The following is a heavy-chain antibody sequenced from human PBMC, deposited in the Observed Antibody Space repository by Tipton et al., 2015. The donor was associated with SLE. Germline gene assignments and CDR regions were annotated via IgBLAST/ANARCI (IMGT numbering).Heavy chain of an antibody. CDR1: GGGLRNYY. Sequence: TLSLTCAVYGGGLRNYYWSWIRQPPGKGLEWLGEINHSGSTKYNPSLTGRVTISVDTSKNQFFLKVNTVTAADTAVYFCARYGSGWKGTDVWGQGTTVIVSS. J-gene: IGHJ6*02. CDR2: INHSGST. V-gene: IGHV4-34*01. D-gene: IGHD6-19*01. CDR3: ARYGSGWKGTDV.